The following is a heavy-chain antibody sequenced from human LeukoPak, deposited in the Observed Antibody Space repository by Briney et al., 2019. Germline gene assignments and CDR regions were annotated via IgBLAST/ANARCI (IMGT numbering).Heavy chain of an antibody. Sequence: SETLSLTCTVSGGSISSDGYYWSWIRQPPGKGLEWIGHIYHSGSTHYNSSLKSRVTISMDRSKNQFSLNLNSVTAADTAVYYCAKVDSSSWYVSAFDIWGQGTMVTVSS. V-gene: IGHV4-30-2*01. J-gene: IGHJ3*02. CDR2: IYHSGST. CDR1: GGSISSDGYY. D-gene: IGHD6-13*01. CDR3: AKVDSSSWYVSAFDI.